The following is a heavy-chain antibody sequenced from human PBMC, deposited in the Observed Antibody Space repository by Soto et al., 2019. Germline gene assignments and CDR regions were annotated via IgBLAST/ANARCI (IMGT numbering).Heavy chain of an antibody. CDR3: ARLNGYCTSTSCFDY. Sequence: ASVKVSCKASGYTFTNYGSSWVRQAPGQGLEWMGWISAYNGNADYARNLQGRVTMTTDTSTSTAYMELRSLGSHDTAVYYCARLNGYCTSTSCFDYWGRGTLVTVSS. CDR2: ISAYNGNA. CDR1: GYTFTNYG. D-gene: IGHD2-2*03. V-gene: IGHV1-18*01. J-gene: IGHJ4*02.